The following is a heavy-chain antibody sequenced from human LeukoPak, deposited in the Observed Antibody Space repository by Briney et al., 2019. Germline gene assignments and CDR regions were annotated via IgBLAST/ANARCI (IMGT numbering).Heavy chain of an antibody. CDR1: GGSISSSSYY. V-gene: IGHV4-39*01. CDR2: IYYSGST. D-gene: IGHD3-22*01. J-gene: IGHJ4*02. Sequence: SETLSLTCTVSGGSISSSSYYWGWIRQPPGKGLEWIGSIYYSGSTYYNPSLKSRVTISVDTSKNQFSLKLSSVTAADTAVYYCARPSRDYDRHFGYWGQGTLVTVSS. CDR3: ARPSRDYDRHFGY.